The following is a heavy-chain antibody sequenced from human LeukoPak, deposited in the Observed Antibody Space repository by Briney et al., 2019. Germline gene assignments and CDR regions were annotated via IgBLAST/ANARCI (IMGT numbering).Heavy chain of an antibody. V-gene: IGHV1-69*13. D-gene: IGHD6-19*01. J-gene: IGHJ4*02. CDR2: IIPIFGTA. Sequence: SVKVSCKASGGTFSSYAISWVRQAPGQGLEWMGGIIPIFGTANYAQKFQGRVTITADESTGTTYMELSSLRSEDTAVYYCTIDLMTGFSSGWHFAYWGQGTLVTVSS. CDR1: GGTFSSYA. CDR3: TIDLMTGFSSGWHFAY.